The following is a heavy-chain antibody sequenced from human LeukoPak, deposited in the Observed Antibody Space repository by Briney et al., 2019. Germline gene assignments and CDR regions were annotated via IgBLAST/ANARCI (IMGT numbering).Heavy chain of an antibody. Sequence: GGSLRLSCAASGFTLSSYSMTWVRQAPGKGPEWVSSISDSANYIYYADSVKGRFTISRDNSKNTLYLQMNSLRAEDTAVYYCAKVGAYAAFDIWGQGTMVTVSS. J-gene: IGHJ3*02. V-gene: IGHV3-21*04. CDR3: AKVGAYAAFDI. D-gene: IGHD2-8*01. CDR2: ISDSANYI. CDR1: GFTLSSYS.